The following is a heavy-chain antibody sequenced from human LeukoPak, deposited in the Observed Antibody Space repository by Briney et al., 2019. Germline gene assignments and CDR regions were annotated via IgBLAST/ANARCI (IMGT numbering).Heavy chain of an antibody. V-gene: IGHV3-23*01. CDR3: AKSIAVAGD. CDR2: LSGSGYNT. CDR1: GFTFSTYD. J-gene: IGHJ4*02. Sequence: PGGSPELSCSASGFTFSTYDMSWVRQAPGVGLEWVSALSGSGYNTYYADSVKGRFTISRDNSKNTLYLQMNSLRVEDTAVYYCAKSIAVAGDWGQGTLVTVSS. D-gene: IGHD6-19*01.